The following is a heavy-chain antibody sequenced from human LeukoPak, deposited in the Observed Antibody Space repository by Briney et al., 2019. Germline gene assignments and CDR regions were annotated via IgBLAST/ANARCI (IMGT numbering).Heavy chain of an antibody. Sequence: TGGSLRLSCTASGFSFSDYWMDWVRQSPGKGMEWVANINQDGSEGYYADSVKGRFTISRDNAKNSLYLQMNKLRAEDTAVYYCSRSLDYWGQGALVTVSS. J-gene: IGHJ4*02. CDR3: SRSLDY. CDR1: GFSFSDYW. V-gene: IGHV3-7*01. CDR2: INQDGSEG.